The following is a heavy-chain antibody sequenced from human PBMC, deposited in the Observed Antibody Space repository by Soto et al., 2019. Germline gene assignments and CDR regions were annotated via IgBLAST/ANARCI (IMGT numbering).Heavy chain of an antibody. Sequence: QVQLVQSGAEVKKPGASVKVSCKFSGYNFINYGMTWVRQAPGQGREWMGWISGSNGATKYAQRFQARVTLTTDTSTNTAYMELRSLRLDDTAVYYCARDSKWLIINGNWFDSWGQGTLVTVSS. CDR3: ARDSKWLIINGNWFDS. CDR2: ISGSNGAT. CDR1: GYNFINYG. J-gene: IGHJ5*01. D-gene: IGHD5-12*01. V-gene: IGHV1-18*04.